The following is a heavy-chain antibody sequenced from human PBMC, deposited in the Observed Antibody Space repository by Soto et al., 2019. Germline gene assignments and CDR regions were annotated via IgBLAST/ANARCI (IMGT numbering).Heavy chain of an antibody. V-gene: IGHV4-31*03. D-gene: IGHD1-20*01. CDR2: IYYSGST. CDR3: ARDGGITGIPFDY. J-gene: IGHJ4*02. Sequence: SETLSLTCTVSGGSISSGGYYWSWIRQHPGKGLEWIGYIYYSGSTYYNPSLKSRVTISVDTSKNQFSLKLSSVTAADTAVYYCARDGGITGIPFDYWGQGTLVTVSS. CDR1: GGSISSGGYY.